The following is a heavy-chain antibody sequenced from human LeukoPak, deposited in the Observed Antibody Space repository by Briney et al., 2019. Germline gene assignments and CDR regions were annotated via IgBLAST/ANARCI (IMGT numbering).Heavy chain of an antibody. J-gene: IGHJ2*01. Sequence: PSETLSLTCTVSYVSISGHYWSWIRQTPGKGLEWIGDIHYSGGTEYNPSLKRRVAMSVDMSRNQFSLKVYSVIAADTAIYYCARPDMGDSTGDWFFDLWGRGTLITVSS. V-gene: IGHV4-59*11. CDR2: IHYSGGT. D-gene: IGHD2-21*02. CDR3: ARPDMGDSTGDWFFDL. CDR1: YVSISGHY.